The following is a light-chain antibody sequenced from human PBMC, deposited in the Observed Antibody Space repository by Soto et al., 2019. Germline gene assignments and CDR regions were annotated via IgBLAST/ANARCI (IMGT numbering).Light chain of an antibody. V-gene: IGKV1-5*03. Sequence: DIQMTQSPSTLSASVGDRVTITCRASQSISSWLAWYQQKPGKAPELLIYKASRLESRVPFRFSRSESGKELVLANSSLQPDDFATLFCQQYNSYPWTFCQGTKVEMK. J-gene: IGKJ1*01. CDR2: KAS. CDR3: QQYNSYPWT. CDR1: QSISSW.